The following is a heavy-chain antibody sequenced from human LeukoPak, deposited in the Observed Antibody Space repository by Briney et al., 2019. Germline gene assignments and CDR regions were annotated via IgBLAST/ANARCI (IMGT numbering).Heavy chain of an antibody. J-gene: IGHJ4*02. D-gene: IGHD3-10*01. V-gene: IGHV7-4-1*02. CDR2: INTNTGNP. Sequence: ASVKASCKASGYTFTRYAMNWVRQAPGQGLEWMGWINTNTGNPTYAQGFTGRFVFSLDTSVSTAYLQISSLKPEDTAVYYCAREGPYYYGSGSYYNSPSFDYWGQGTLVTVSS. CDR1: GYTFTRYA. CDR3: AREGPYYYGSGSYYNSPSFDY.